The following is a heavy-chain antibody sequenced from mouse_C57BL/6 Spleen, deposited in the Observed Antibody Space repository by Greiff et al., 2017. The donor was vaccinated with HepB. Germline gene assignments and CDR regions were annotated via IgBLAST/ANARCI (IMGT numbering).Heavy chain of an antibody. D-gene: IGHD1-1*01. CDR3: ARGYYGSSYDAWFAY. J-gene: IGHJ3*01. CDR1: GYTFTDYN. Sequence: VHVKQSGPELVKPGASVKIPCKASGYTFTDYNMDWVKQSHGKSLEWIGDINPNNGGTIYNQKFKGKATLTVDKSSSTAYMELRSLTSEDTAVYYCARGYYGSSYDAWFAYWGQGTLVTVSA. V-gene: IGHV1-18*01. CDR2: INPNNGGT.